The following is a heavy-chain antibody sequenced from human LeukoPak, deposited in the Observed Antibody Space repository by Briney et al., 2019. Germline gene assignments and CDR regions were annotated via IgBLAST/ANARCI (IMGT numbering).Heavy chain of an antibody. Sequence: PGGSLRLSCAASGFTFSSYSMNWVRQAPGKGPGWIAYVTSSSRTIYYADSVKGRFTISRDNSKNTLYLQMNSLRAEDTAVYYCAKAQWSKDGGSYSWGQGTLVTVSS. J-gene: IGHJ4*02. D-gene: IGHD1-26*01. CDR1: GFTFSSYS. CDR3: AKAQWSKDGGSYS. V-gene: IGHV3-48*01. CDR2: VTSSSRTI.